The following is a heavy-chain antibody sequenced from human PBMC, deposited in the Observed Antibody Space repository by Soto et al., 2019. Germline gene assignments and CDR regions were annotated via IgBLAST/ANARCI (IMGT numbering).Heavy chain of an antibody. CDR3: ARDRGGWFTGIDY. CDR1: GFTFDDYA. V-gene: IGHV3-9*01. J-gene: IGHJ4*02. Sequence: PGGSLRLSCAASGFTFDDYAMHWVRQAPGKGLEWVSGISWNSSSIGYADSVKGRFTISRDNAKNSLYLQMNSLRDEDTAVYYCARDRGGWFTGIDYWGQGTLVTVSS. D-gene: IGHD6-19*01. CDR2: ISWNSSSI.